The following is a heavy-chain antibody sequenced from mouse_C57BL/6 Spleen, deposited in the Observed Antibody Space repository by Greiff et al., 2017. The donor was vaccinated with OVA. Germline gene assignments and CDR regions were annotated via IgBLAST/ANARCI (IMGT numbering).Heavy chain of an antibody. V-gene: IGHV5-17*01. CDR2: ISSGSSTI. D-gene: IGHD2-4*01. CDR1: GFTFSDYG. J-gene: IGHJ3*01. Sequence: EVQLVESGGGLVKPGGSLKLSCAASGFTFSDYGMHWVRQAPEKGLEWVAYISSGSSTIYYADTVKGRFTISRDNAKNTLCLQMTSLRSEDTAMYYCANYDYDTWFAYWGQGTLVTVSA. CDR3: ANYDYDTWFAY.